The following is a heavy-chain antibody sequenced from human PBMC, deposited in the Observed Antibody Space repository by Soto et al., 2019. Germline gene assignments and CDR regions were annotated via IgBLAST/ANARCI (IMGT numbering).Heavy chain of an antibody. CDR3: ARGITIFGVVIKTYYYYYGMDV. D-gene: IGHD3-3*01. V-gene: IGHV3-21*06. J-gene: IGHJ6*02. Sequence: PGGSLRLSCEASGFTFTSDSMTWVRQAPGKGLEWVSSISSHGRDIFYADSVKGRFTISRDNAKDSLHLQMNSLTGEDSAVYYCARGITIFGVVIKTYYYYYGMDVWGQGTTVTVSS. CDR1: GFTFTSDS. CDR2: ISSHGRDI.